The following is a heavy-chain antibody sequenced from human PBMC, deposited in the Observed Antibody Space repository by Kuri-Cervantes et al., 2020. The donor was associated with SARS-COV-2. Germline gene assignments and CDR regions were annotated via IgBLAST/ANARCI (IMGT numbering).Heavy chain of an antibody. CDR2: ISYDGSNK. Sequence: GESLKISCAASGFTFSSYAMHWVRQAPGKGLEWVAVISYDGSNKYYADSVKGRFTISRDNAKNSLYLQMNSLRAEDTAVYYCARGYEVRGVIIYYYYGMDVWGQGTTVTVSS. D-gene: IGHD3-10*01. V-gene: IGHV3-30*07. J-gene: IGHJ6*02. CDR3: ARGYEVRGVIIYYYYGMDV. CDR1: GFTFSSYA.